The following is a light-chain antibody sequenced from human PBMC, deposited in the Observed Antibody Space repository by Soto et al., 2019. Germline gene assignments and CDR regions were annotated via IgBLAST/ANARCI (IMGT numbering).Light chain of an antibody. Sequence: QSVLTQPPSVSGAPGQRVTISCTGSSSNIGAGYDVHWYQQLPGTAPKLISYGNSTRPSGFPDRFSGSKSGTSASLAITGLQAEDDADYYCQSYDSSLSGSVFGGGTELTVL. J-gene: IGLJ2*01. CDR2: GNS. V-gene: IGLV1-40*01. CDR1: SSNIGAGYD. CDR3: QSYDSSLSGSV.